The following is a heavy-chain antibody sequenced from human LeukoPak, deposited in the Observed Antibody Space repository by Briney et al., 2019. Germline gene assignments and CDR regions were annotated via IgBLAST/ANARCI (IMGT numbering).Heavy chain of an antibody. J-gene: IGHJ4*02. D-gene: IGHD3-22*01. CDR3: ARETYFYDSRGYPHNYFDY. V-gene: IGHV3-48*01. Sequence: GGSLRLSCAASGFTISTYAMNWVRQVPGKGLEWLSYINSRDGSIDYADSVQGRFTISRDNAKNSLYLQMNSMRAEDTAVYYCARETYFYDSRGYPHNYFDYWGQGNLVTVSS. CDR1: GFTISTYA. CDR2: INSRDGSI.